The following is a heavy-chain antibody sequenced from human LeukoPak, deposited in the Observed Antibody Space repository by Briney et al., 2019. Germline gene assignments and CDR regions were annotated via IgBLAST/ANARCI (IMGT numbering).Heavy chain of an antibody. CDR1: GGSISSYY. V-gene: IGHV4-59*01. D-gene: IGHD6-6*01. CDR2: IYYSGST. J-gene: IGHJ3*02. Sequence: PSETLSLTCTVSGGSISSYYWSWIRQPPGKGLVWCGYIYYSGSTNYNPSLKSRATISVDTSKNQFSLKLSSVTASDTAVYYCARDLRPSNAFDIWGQGTMVTVSS. CDR3: ARDLRPSNAFDI.